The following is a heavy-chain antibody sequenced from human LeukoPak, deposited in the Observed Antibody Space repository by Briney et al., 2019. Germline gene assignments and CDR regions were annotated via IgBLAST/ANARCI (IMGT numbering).Heavy chain of an antibody. CDR2: ISYDGSHK. D-gene: IGHD2-21*02. CDR3: AKDSCGGDCYSFDY. Sequence: GGSLRLSCAASGFTFSGYGVHWVRQAPGKGLEWVAVISYDGSHKYYADSVKGRFAISRDSSKNTLYLQMDSLRAEDTAVYYCAKDSCGGDCYSFDYWGQGTLVTVSS. V-gene: IGHV3-30*18. CDR1: GFTFSGYG. J-gene: IGHJ4*02.